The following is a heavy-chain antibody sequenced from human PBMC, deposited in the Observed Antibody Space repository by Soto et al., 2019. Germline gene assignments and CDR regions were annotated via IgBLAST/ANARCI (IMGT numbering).Heavy chain of an antibody. CDR1: GYIFPNYG. D-gene: IGHD3-10*01. Sequence: QIQLVQSGAEVRKPGASVKVSCKTSGYIFPNYGLSWVRQAPGQGLEWLGWISPYSGNTKYIQKLQGRVTLTTDTSTSTAYMGLRRLRSDDTAGYYCARVNKSQKRRGDTWFDPWCQGTLVTVSS. CDR2: ISPYSGNT. J-gene: IGHJ5*02. V-gene: IGHV1-18*01. CDR3: ARVNKSQKRRGDTWFDP.